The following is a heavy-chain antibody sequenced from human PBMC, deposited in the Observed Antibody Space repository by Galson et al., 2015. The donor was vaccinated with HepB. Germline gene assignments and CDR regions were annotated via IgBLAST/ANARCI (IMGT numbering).Heavy chain of an antibody. CDR2: IYPGDSDT. Sequence: QSGAEVKKPGESLKISCKGSGYSFTSYWIGWVRQMPGKGLEWMGIIYPGDSDTRYSPSFQGQVTISADKSISTAYLQWSSLKASDTAMYYCARLRRPWFGEFYYGMDVWGQGTTVTVSS. V-gene: IGHV5-51*01. D-gene: IGHD3-10*01. J-gene: IGHJ6*02. CDR1: GYSFTSYW. CDR3: ARLRRPWFGEFYYGMDV.